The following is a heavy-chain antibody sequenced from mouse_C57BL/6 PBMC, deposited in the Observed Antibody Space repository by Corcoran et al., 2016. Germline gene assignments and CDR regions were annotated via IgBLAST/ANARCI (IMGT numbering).Heavy chain of an antibody. J-gene: IGHJ4*01. D-gene: IGHD1-1*01. CDR3: ASHYGSIPYYAMDY. V-gene: IGHV1-26*01. CDR1: VYTFTDYY. CDR2: INPNNGGT. Sequence: EVQLQQSGPELVKPEASVKISFTASVYTFTDYYMTWVKQSHGKSLEWIGDINPNNGGTSYNQKFKGKATLTVDKSSSTAYLELRSLTSEDSAVYDCASHYGSIPYYAMDYWGQGTSVTVSS.